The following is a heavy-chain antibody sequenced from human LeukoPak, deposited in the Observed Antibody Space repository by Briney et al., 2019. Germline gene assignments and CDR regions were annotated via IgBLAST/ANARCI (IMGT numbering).Heavy chain of an antibody. V-gene: IGHV4-4*07. Sequence: PSETLSLTCTVSGGSISGYYWSWIRQPAGKGLEWIGRIYTSGSTNYNPSLKSRVTISVDTSKNQFSLKLNSVTASDTAVYYCTRSSTHRFDPWGQGTLVTVSS. J-gene: IGHJ5*02. CDR3: TRSSTHRFDP. D-gene: IGHD2-15*01. CDR1: GGSISGYY. CDR2: IYTSGST.